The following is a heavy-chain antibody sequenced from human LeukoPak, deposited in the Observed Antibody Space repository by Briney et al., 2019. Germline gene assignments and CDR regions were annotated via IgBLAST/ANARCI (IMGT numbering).Heavy chain of an antibody. Sequence: GGSLRLSCAASGFTFSSYGMHWVRQAPGKGLEWVSYISSSSSTIYYADSVKGRFTISRDNAKNSLYLQMNSLRAEDTAVYYCARDSIAAAGSYWGQGTLVTVS. J-gene: IGHJ4*02. D-gene: IGHD6-13*01. V-gene: IGHV3-48*01. CDR3: ARDSIAAAGSY. CDR1: GFTFSSYG. CDR2: ISSSSSTI.